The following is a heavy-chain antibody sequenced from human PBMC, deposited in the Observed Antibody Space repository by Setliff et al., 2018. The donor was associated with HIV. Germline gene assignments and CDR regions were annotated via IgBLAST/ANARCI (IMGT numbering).Heavy chain of an antibody. CDR2: IYYSGSA. D-gene: IGHD3-22*01. Sequence: SETLSLTCTVSGGSISSGDYFLSWIRQAPGKGLEWIGCIYYSGSAYYNPSLKSRVTMSVDTSKNQFSLKLSSVTAADTAVYYCARDRLTYYFDYWGQGILVTVSS. J-gene: IGHJ4*02. CDR1: GGSISSGDYF. V-gene: IGHV4-30-4*08. CDR3: ARDRLTYYFDY.